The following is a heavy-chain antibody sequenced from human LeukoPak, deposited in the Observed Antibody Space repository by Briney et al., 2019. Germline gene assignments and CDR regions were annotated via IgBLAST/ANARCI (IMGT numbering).Heavy chain of an antibody. Sequence: ASVKVSCKASGYTFTSYGIGWVRQAPGQGLEWMGWISAYNGNTNYAQKLQGRVTMTTDTSTSTAYMELRSLRSDDTAVYYCARAVYSNYEELEDYYYYMDVWGKGTTVTVSS. J-gene: IGHJ6*03. CDR2: ISAYNGNT. V-gene: IGHV1-18*01. CDR3: ARAVYSNYEELEDYYYYMDV. D-gene: IGHD4-11*01. CDR1: GYTFTSYG.